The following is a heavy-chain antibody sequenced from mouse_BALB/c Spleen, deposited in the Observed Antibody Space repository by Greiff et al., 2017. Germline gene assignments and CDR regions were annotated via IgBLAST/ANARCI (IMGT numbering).Heavy chain of an antibody. V-gene: IGHV5-6-5*01. CDR2: ISSGGST. Sequence: EVMLVESGGGLVKPGGSLKLSCAASGFTFSSYAMSWVRQTPEKRLEWVASISSGGSTYYPDSVKGRFTISRDNARNILYLQMSSLRSEDTAMYYCASLYGNYEDAMDYWGQGTSVTVSS. CDR1: GFTFSSYA. J-gene: IGHJ4*01. CDR3: ASLYGNYEDAMDY. D-gene: IGHD2-1*01.